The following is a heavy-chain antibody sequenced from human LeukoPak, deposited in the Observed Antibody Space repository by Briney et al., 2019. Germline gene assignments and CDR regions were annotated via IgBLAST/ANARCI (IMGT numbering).Heavy chain of an antibody. CDR2: ISGSGGST. V-gene: IGHV3-23*01. D-gene: IGHD3-22*01. Sequence: GGSLRLSCAASGFTFSSYAMSWVRQAPGKGLEWVSAISGSGGSTYYADSVKGRFTISRDNSKNTLYLQMNSLRAEDTAVYYCARGYYYDNSGYYYFDYWGQGTLVTVSS. CDR1: GFTFSSYA. CDR3: ARGYYYDNSGYYYFDY. J-gene: IGHJ4*02.